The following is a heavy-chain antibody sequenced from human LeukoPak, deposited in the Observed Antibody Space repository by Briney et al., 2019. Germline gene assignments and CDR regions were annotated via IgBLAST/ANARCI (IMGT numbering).Heavy chain of an antibody. CDR2: IYSGGST. CDR1: GFTVSSNY. Sequence: GGSLRLSCAASGFTVSSNYMSRVRQAPGKGLEWVSVIYSGGSTYYADSVKGRFTISRDNSKNTLYLQMNSLRAEDTAVYYCAKSYYYDSSGYYYWGQGTLVTVSS. CDR3: AKSYYYDSSGYYY. J-gene: IGHJ4*02. V-gene: IGHV3-53*01. D-gene: IGHD3-22*01.